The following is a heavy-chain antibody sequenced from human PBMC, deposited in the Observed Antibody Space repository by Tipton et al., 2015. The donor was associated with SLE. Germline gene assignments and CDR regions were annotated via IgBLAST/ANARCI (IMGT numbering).Heavy chain of an antibody. D-gene: IGHD2-2*01. V-gene: IGHV4-31*03. CDR1: GGSISSGSYY. Sequence: TLSLTCTVSGGSISSGSYYWSWIRQHPGKGLEWIGYIYYSGSTYYNPSLKSRVTISVDTSKNQFSLKLSSVTAADTAVYYCARVDLGYCSSTSCRGFDYWGQGTLVTVSS. J-gene: IGHJ4*02. CDR2: IYYSGST. CDR3: ARVDLGYCSSTSCRGFDY.